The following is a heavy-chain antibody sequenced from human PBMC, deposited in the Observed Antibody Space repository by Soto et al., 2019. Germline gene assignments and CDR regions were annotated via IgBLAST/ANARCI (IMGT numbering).Heavy chain of an antibody. D-gene: IGHD3-3*01. Sequence: PGGSLRLSCAASGFTFSYAWMDWVRQAPGKGLEWVGRIKSQTDGGATDYPAPVRDRFTISRDDSKNTLFLHMNSPRSEDTAVYYCAIVRVVDSPLDHWGQGTLVTVSS. J-gene: IGHJ4*02. V-gene: IGHV3-15*01. CDR3: AIVRVVDSPLDH. CDR1: GFTFSYAW. CDR2: IKSQTDGGAT.